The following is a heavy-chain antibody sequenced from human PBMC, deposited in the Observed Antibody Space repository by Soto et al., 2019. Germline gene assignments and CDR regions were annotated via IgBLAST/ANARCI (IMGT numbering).Heavy chain of an antibody. V-gene: IGHV3-9*01. CDR2: ISWNSGSI. CDR3: EKEKHYDFWRGYYFDI. CDR1: GFTFDDYA. Sequence: PGGSLRLSCAASGFTFDDYAMHWVRQAPGKGLEWVSGISWNSGSIGYADSVKGRFTISRDNAKNSLYLQMNSLRAEDTALYYCEKEKHYDFWRGYYFDIWGKGTLVTVSS. D-gene: IGHD3-3*01. J-gene: IGHJ3*02.